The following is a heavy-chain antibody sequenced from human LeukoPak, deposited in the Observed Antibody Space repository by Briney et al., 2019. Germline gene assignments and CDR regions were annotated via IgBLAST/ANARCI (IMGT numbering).Heavy chain of an antibody. V-gene: IGHV1-2*02. Sequence: GASVKVSCKTSGYTFTGYYMHWVRQAPGQGLEWMGWINPNSGGTNYAQKLQGRVTMTTDTSTSTAYMELRSLRSDDTAMYYCARDRGDDERNAFDIWGQGTMVTVSS. CDR1: GYTFTGYY. CDR3: ARDRGDDERNAFDI. D-gene: IGHD2-21*01. CDR2: INPNSGGT. J-gene: IGHJ3*02.